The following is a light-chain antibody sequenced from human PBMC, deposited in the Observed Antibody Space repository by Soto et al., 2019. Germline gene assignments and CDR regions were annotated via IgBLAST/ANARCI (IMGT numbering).Light chain of an antibody. CDR3: QQYNNWLRT. CDR2: GPS. V-gene: IGKV3-15*01. CDR1: QSVSSN. J-gene: IGKJ2*01. Sequence: EIVMTQSPATLSVSPGERATLSCRASQSVSSNSAWYQQIPGQAPRLLIYGPSTRATGIPARFSGSGSGTEFTLTISSVQSEDFAVYYCQQYNNWLRTFGQGTKLQIK.